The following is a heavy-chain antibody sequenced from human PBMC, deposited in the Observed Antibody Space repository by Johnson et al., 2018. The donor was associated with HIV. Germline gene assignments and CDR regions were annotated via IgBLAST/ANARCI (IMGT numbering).Heavy chain of an antibody. J-gene: IGHJ3*02. CDR3: ARWGIDDEKSGAFDI. CDR1: GFTFSSYA. Sequence: QVQLVESGGGVVQPGGSLRLSCAASGFTFSSYAMHWVRQAPGKGLEWVVVISYAGSTKYYADSVKGRFTISRDNSKNTLYLQMHSLRVEDTALYYCARWGIDDEKSGAFDIWGQGTMVTVSA. D-gene: IGHD1-26*01. V-gene: IGHV3-30-3*01. CDR2: ISYAGSTK.